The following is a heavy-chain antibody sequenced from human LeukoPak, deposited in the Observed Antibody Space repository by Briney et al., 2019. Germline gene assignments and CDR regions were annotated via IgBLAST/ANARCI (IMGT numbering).Heavy chain of an antibody. J-gene: IGHJ4*02. D-gene: IGHD6-13*01. CDR2: IYSGGST. CDR3: AYSSSWRKFDY. CDR1: GFTVSSNY. Sequence: GGSLRLFCAASGFTVSSNYMSWVRQAPGKGLELVSVIYSGGSTYYADSVKGRFTISRDNSKNTLYLQMNSLRAEDTAVYYCAYSSSWRKFDYWGQGTLVTVSS. V-gene: IGHV3-66*01.